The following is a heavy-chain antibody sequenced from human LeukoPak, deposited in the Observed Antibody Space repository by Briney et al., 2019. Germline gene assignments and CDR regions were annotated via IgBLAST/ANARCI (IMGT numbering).Heavy chain of an antibody. D-gene: IGHD2-8*01. CDR3: ARAGMVYWYFDL. V-gene: IGHV3-13*01. CDR2: IGTAGDT. J-gene: IGHJ2*01. CDR1: GFTFSSYD. Sequence: GGSLRLSCAASGFTFSSYDMHWVRQATGKGLEWVSAIGTAGDTYYPGSVKGRFTISRENAENSLYLQMNSLRAGDTAVYYCARAGMVYWYFDLWGRGTLVTVSS.